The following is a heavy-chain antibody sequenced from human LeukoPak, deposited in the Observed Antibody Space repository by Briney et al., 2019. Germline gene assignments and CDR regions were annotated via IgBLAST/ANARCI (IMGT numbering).Heavy chain of an antibody. J-gene: IGHJ4*02. CDR2: ISYDGSNK. CDR3: ASGLEWLLSPPRN. Sequence: GSLRLSCAASGFTFSSYAMHWVRQAPGKGLEWVAVISYDGSNKYYADSVKGRFTISRDNSKNTLYLQMNSLRAEDTAVYYCASGLEWLLSPPRNWGQGTLVTVSS. V-gene: IGHV3-30-3*01. CDR1: GFTFSSYA. D-gene: IGHD3-3*01.